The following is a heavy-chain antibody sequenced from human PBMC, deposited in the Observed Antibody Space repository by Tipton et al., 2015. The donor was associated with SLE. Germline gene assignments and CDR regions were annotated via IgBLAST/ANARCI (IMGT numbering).Heavy chain of an antibody. V-gene: IGHV4-59*12. D-gene: IGHD3-3*01. J-gene: IGHJ5*02. CDR2: IYDSEST. CDR1: GGSISSYY. CDR3: AREDYDFWSGYPNWFDP. Sequence: TLSLTCTVSGGSISSYYWSWIRQPPGKGLEWIGYIYDSESTNYNPSLKSRVTISVDTSKNQFSLKLSSVTAVDTAVYYCAREDYDFWSGYPNWFDPWGQGTLVTVSS.